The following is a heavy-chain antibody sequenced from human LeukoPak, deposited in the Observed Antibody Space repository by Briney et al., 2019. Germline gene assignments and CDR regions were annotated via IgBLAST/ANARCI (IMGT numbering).Heavy chain of an antibody. J-gene: IGHJ4*02. CDR2: ISYDGSNK. V-gene: IGHV3-30*03. Sequence: GGSLRLSCAASGFTFSSYGMHWVRQAPGKGLECVAIISYDGSNKYYTDSVKGRFTISRDNSKNTLYLQMNSLRAEDTAVYYCVVQGWVFRAPTQYYFDYWGQGTLVTVSS. D-gene: IGHD1-1*01. CDR3: VVQGWVFRAPTQYYFDY. CDR1: GFTFSSYG.